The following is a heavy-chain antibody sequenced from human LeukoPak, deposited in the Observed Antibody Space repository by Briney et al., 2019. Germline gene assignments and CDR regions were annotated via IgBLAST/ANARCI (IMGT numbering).Heavy chain of an antibody. CDR2: IYPSDSDT. CDR3: ARPGTSNGWYKDAFDI. Sequence: GESLKISCKGSGYSFNIYWIAWVRQMPGKGPEWMGIIYPSDSDTRYSPSFQGQVTISVDKSINTAYLQWSSLKASDTAMYYCARPGTSNGWYKDAFDIWGQGTMVTVSS. V-gene: IGHV5-51*01. CDR1: GYSFNIYW. D-gene: IGHD6-19*01. J-gene: IGHJ3*02.